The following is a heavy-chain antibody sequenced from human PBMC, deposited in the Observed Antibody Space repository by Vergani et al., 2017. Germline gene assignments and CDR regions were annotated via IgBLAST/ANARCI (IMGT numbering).Heavy chain of an antibody. J-gene: IGHJ5*02. Sequence: QVQLQEPGPGLVKPSQTLSLTCTVSGGSISSGDYYWSWIRQPPGKGREWIGNIYYSGSTYYNPSLKSRVTISVDTSKNQFSLKLSSVTAADTAVDYCARERGYDSSGWYNWFDPGGERSLVAVSS. CDR3: ARERGYDSSGWYNWFDP. V-gene: IGHV4-30-4*08. CDR2: IYYSGST. D-gene: IGHD6-19*01. CDR1: GGSISSGDYY.